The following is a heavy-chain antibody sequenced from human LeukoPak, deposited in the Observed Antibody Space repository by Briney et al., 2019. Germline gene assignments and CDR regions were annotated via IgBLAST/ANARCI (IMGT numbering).Heavy chain of an antibody. D-gene: IGHD3-9*01. CDR1: GFTFRLFG. Sequence: GGSLRLSCAASGFTFRLFGMHWVRQAPGKGLEWVSFIRFDGSNTYHADSVKGRFTISRDNAKNSLYLQMNSLRAEDTAVYYCARAEDFDWLLSEVIFDYWGQGTLVTVSS. J-gene: IGHJ4*02. CDR3: ARAEDFDWLLSEVIFDY. CDR2: IRFDGSNT. V-gene: IGHV3-30*02.